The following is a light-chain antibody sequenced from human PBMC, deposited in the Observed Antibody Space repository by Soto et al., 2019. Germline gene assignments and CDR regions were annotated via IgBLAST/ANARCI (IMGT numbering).Light chain of an antibody. CDR1: SSDVGGYNY. Sequence: QSVLTQPRSVSGSPGQTVTISCTGTSSDVGGYNYVSWYQQHPGNAPKIKIYDVNERPAGVPDRFSGSKSGNTASLTISGLQAEDEADYDCCAWAGNSLVFGGGTQLTVL. CDR3: CAWAGNSLV. J-gene: IGLJ3*02. CDR2: DVN. V-gene: IGLV2-11*01.